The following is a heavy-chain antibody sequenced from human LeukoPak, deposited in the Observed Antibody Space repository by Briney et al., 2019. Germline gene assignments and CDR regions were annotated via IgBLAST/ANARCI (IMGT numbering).Heavy chain of an antibody. D-gene: IGHD3-22*01. CDR2: TSYERSNK. Sequence: GGSLRLSCAASGFPFSSYVMHWVRQAPGKGLEGVSFTSYERSNKYYADSVKGRFTISRDNSKNTLDLQMNSMRAEDTAMYYCARGDDTSGYFYSYFDYWGQGTLVTVSS. V-gene: IGHV3-30-3*01. CDR3: ARGDDTSGYFYSYFDY. J-gene: IGHJ4*02. CDR1: GFPFSSYV.